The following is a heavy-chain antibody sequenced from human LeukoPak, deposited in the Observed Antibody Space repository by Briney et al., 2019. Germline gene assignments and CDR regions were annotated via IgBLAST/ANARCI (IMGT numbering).Heavy chain of an antibody. CDR2: ISTYNGNT. CDR3: ARDPCSGGSCHDAFDI. CDR1: GGTFSSYA. V-gene: IGHV1-18*01. Sequence: ASVKVSCKASGGTFSSYAISWVRQAPGQGLEWMGWISTYNGNTKYVQNLQGRVTMTTDTSTSTAYMELRSLRSDDTAVYYCARDPCSGGSCHDAFDIWGQGTMVTVSS. D-gene: IGHD2-15*01. J-gene: IGHJ3*02.